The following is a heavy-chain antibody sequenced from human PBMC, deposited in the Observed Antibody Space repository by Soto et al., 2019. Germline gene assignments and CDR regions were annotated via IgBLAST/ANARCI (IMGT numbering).Heavy chain of an antibody. V-gene: IGHV1-18*01. J-gene: IGHJ6*02. Sequence: GASVKVSCKASGYPFSSYGFIWVRQAPGQGLEWMAWIRPYNGYTKYAQKIQGRVTMTTDTSTSTAYMELRSLRSDDTAVYYCARSTYYYGSGSSGYYYGMDVWGQGTTVTVSS. CDR3: ARSTYYYGSGSSGYYYGMDV. D-gene: IGHD3-10*01. CDR2: IRPYNGYT. CDR1: GYPFSSYG.